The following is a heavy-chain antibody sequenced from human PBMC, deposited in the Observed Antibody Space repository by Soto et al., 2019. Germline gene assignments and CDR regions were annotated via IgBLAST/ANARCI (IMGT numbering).Heavy chain of an antibody. CDR1: GGSFSGYY. J-gene: IGHJ6*02. CDR3: ARGRLGIVVVPAAKSASYYYYGMDV. Sequence: ASETLSLTCAVYGGSFSGYYWSWIRQPPGKGLEWIGEINHSGSTNYNPSLKRRVTISVDTSKNQFPLKLSSVTAADTAVYYCARGRLGIVVVPAAKSASYYYYGMDVWGQGTTVTVS. V-gene: IGHV4-34*01. D-gene: IGHD2-2*03. CDR2: INHSGST.